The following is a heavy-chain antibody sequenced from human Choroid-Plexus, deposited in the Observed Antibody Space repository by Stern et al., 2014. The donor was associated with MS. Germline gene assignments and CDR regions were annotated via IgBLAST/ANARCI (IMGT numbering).Heavy chain of an antibody. J-gene: IGHJ4*02. V-gene: IGHV3-30*18. CDR1: GFVFRNYA. D-gene: IGHD1-26*01. Sequence: QVQLVESGGGVVQPGRSLRLSCVASGFVFRNYAAHWVRQPPGTGLEWVALVSFDGRDKYYTDSVKGRFTVSRDNSKNTLYLEMNSLRPEDTAVYYCAKGGSGSYLDGGQGSLVTVSS. CDR3: AKGGSGSYLD. CDR2: VSFDGRDK.